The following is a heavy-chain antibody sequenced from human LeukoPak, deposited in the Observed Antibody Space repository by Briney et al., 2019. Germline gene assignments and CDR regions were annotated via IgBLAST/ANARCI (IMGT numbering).Heavy chain of an antibody. Sequence: SETLSLTCTVSGGSISSSSYYWGWIRQPPGKGLEWIGSVYYSGSTYYNPSLKSRVTISVDTSKNQFSLKLSSVTAADTAVYYCVLLWFGESKDAFDIWGQGTMVTVSS. CDR3: VLLWFGESKDAFDI. CDR2: VYYSGST. V-gene: IGHV4-39*07. D-gene: IGHD3-10*01. CDR1: GGSISSSSYY. J-gene: IGHJ3*02.